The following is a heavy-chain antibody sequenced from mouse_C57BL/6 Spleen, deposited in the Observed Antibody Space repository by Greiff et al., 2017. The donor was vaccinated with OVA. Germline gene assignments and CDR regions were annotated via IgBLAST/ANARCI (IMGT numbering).Heavy chain of an antibody. Sequence: EVQLQQSGPELVKPGASVKISCKASGYTFTDYYMNWVKQSHGKSLEWIGDINPNNGGTSYNQKFKGKATLTVDKSSSTAYMELRSLTSEDSAVYYCARASDLYYFDYWGKGTTLTVSS. J-gene: IGHJ2*01. V-gene: IGHV1-26*01. CDR3: ARASDLYYFDY. D-gene: IGHD6-1*01. CDR1: GYTFTDYY. CDR2: INPNNGGT.